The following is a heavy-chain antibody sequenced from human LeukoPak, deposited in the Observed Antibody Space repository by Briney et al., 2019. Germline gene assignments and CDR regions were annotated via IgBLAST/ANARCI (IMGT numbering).Heavy chain of an antibody. J-gene: IGHJ6*02. CDR1: GFTFSSYA. CDR3: ARDFPRAYCSSTSCLYNYNGMDV. D-gene: IGHD2-2*01. CDR2: ISYDGNNK. V-gene: IGHV3-30-3*01. Sequence: PGRSLRLSCAASGFTFSSYAVHWVRQAPGKGLEWVAVISYDGNNKYYAGSVKGRFTISRDYSKNTLYLQMNSLRAEDTAVYYCARDFPRAYCSSTSCLYNYNGMDVWGQGTTVTVSS.